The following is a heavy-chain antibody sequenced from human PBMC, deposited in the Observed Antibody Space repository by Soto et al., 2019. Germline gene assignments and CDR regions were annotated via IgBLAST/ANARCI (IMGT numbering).Heavy chain of an antibody. V-gene: IGHV3-23*01. CDR1: GFTFNDYA. CDR3: AKDCRRLAVAGSAFDS. Sequence: GSLRLSCAASGFTFNDYAMAWVRQAPGKGLEWVSSISGSGGHSSYADSVRGRFTISRDNVNSILSLDMSDLSAEDTAVYYCAKDCRRLAVAGSAFDSWGQGTLVTSPQ. J-gene: IGHJ4*02. CDR2: ISGSGGHS. D-gene: IGHD6-19*01.